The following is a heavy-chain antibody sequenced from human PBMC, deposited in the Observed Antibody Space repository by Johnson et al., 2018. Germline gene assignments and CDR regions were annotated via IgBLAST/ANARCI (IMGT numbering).Heavy chain of an antibody. V-gene: IGHV3-33*01. CDR3: AREPRTTYYDFWSGSLNWFDP. D-gene: IGHD3-3*01. CDR1: GFTFSSYG. CDR2: IWYDGSNK. J-gene: IGHJ5*02. Sequence: VQLLESGGGVVQPGRSLRLSCAASGFTFSSYGMHWVRQAPGKGLEWVAVIWYDGSNKYYADSVKGRFTISRDNSKNTLYLQMNSLRAEDTAVYYCAREPRTTYYDFWSGSLNWFDPWGQGTLVTVSS.